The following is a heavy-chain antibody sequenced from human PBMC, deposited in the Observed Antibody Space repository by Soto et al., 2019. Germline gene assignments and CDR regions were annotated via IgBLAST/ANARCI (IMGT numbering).Heavy chain of an antibody. J-gene: IGHJ6*02. V-gene: IGHV4-30-4*01. D-gene: IGHD3-16*02. Sequence: SETLSLTCTVSGGSISSGDYYWSWIRQPPGKGLEWIGYIYYSGSTYYNPSLKSRVTISVDTSKNQFSLKLSSVTAADTAVYYCARDPNIDYYGMDVWGQGTTVTVSS. CDR1: GGSISSGDYY. CDR2: IYYSGST. CDR3: ARDPNIDYYGMDV.